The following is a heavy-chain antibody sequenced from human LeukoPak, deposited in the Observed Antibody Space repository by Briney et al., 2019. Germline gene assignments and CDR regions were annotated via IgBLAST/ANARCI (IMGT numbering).Heavy chain of an antibody. CDR3: ARFTPQGYGWGGYNRFDP. J-gene: IGHJ5*02. CDR2: IYYTGST. CDR1: GGSISSYY. V-gene: IGHV4-59*01. Sequence: SETLSLTCTVSGGSISSYYWNWIRQPPGKGLEWIGYIYYTGSTNYNPSLKSRVTISLDTSKNQFSLNLTSVTAADTAVYYCARFTPQGYGWGGYNRFDPWGQGTLVTVSS. D-gene: IGHD3-16*01.